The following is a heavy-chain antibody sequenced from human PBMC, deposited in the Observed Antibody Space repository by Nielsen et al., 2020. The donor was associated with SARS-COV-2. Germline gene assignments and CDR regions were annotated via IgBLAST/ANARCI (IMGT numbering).Heavy chain of an antibody. Sequence: VRQAPGKGLEWVAVISYDGSSKYYADSVKGRFTISRDNSKNTLYLQMNSLRAEDTAVYYCAKEEERGCGGDCYFTDYWGQGTLVTVSS. CDR3: AKEEERGCGGDCYFTDY. D-gene: IGHD2-21*02. J-gene: IGHJ4*02. V-gene: IGHV3-30-3*02. CDR2: ISYDGSSK.